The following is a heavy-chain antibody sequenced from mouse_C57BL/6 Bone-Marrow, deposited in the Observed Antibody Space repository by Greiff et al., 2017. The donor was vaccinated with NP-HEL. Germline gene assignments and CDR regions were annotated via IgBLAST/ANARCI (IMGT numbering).Heavy chain of an antibody. Sequence: QVQLQQSGAELVRPGASVTLSCKASGYTFTDYEMHWVKQTPVQGLEWIGAIDPETGGTAYNQKFKGKAILTADKSSSTAYMELRSLTSEDSAVYYCTREVYYGSRYFDYWGQGTTLTVSS. CDR3: TREVYYGSRYFDY. D-gene: IGHD1-1*01. J-gene: IGHJ2*01. CDR2: IDPETGGT. CDR1: GYTFTDYE. V-gene: IGHV1-15*01.